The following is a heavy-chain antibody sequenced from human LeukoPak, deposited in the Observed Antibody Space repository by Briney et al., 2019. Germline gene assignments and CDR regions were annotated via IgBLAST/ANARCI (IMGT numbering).Heavy chain of an antibody. D-gene: IGHD3-3*01. V-gene: IGHV3-48*03. J-gene: IGHJ4*02. CDR1: EFTFSSYE. CDR2: ISSSGDTI. CDR3: ARVPRSTRIPIFR. Sequence: GGSLRLSCAASEFTFSSYEMNWVRQAPGPGREWVSYISSSGDTIYYADSVKGRFTISRDNAKRSLYLQMNSLRAEDTAVYYCARVPRSTRIPIFRWGQGTLVTVSS.